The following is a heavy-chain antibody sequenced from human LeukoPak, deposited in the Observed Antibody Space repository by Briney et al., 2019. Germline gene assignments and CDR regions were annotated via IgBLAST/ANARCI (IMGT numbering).Heavy chain of an antibody. V-gene: IGHV1-69*05. Sequence: GSSVKVSCKASGGTFSSYAISWVRQAPGQGLEWMGRIIPIFGTANYAQKFQGRVTITTAESTSTAYMELSSLRSEDTAVYYCARDKSITIFGVVIPVDYWGQGTLVTVSS. CDR2: IIPIFGTA. J-gene: IGHJ4*02. CDR1: GGTFSSYA. CDR3: ARDKSITIFGVVIPVDY. D-gene: IGHD3-3*01.